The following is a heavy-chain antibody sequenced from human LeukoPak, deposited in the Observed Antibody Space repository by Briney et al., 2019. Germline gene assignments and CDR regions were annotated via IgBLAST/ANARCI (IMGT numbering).Heavy chain of an antibody. J-gene: IGHJ4*02. CDR3: ARGGRFDDYGDYFDY. CDR1: GFTFRSYE. D-gene: IGHD4-17*01. Sequence: GGSLRLSCAASGFTFRSYEMSWVRQAPGKGLEWVAVIWYDGSNKYYADSVKGRFTISRDNSKNTLYLQMNSLRAEDTAVYYCARGGRFDDYGDYFDYWGQGTLVTVSS. CDR2: IWYDGSNK. V-gene: IGHV3-33*08.